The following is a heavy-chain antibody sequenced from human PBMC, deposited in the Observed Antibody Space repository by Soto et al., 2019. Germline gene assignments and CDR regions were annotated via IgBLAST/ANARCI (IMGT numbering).Heavy chain of an antibody. D-gene: IGHD4-4*01. J-gene: IGHJ6*02. CDR1: GDTFSTYT. V-gene: IGHV1-69*13. Sequence: GASVKVSCKASGDTFSTYTITWIRQAPGQGLEWMGGIIPRSATSKYAQKFQGRVTITADESARTAFMELTGLGFEDTAVYYCARDKDRLQLGGNYYYITDVWGQGTTVTVSS. CDR2: IIPRSATS. CDR3: ARDKDRLQLGGNYYYITDV.